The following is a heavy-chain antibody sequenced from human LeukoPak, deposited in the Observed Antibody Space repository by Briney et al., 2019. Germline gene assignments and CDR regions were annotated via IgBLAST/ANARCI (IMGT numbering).Heavy chain of an antibody. J-gene: IGHJ4*02. CDR1: GFTVSSNY. Sequence: GGSLRLSCAASGFTVSSNYMNWVRQAPGKGLEWVSVIYSGGSRYYADSVKGRFTVSRDNSKNTEYLQMNSLRAEDTAIYYCAKDDDDGDHVVVDHWGQGTLVTVSS. D-gene: IGHD4-17*01. CDR2: IYSGGSR. V-gene: IGHV3-53*01. CDR3: AKDDDDGDHVVVDH.